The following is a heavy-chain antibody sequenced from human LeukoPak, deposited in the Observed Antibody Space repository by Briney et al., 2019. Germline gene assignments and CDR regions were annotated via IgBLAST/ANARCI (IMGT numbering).Heavy chain of an antibody. CDR3: ATEGFTYGYHAIDV. J-gene: IGHJ3*01. CDR1: GFTFSSYA. V-gene: IGHV3-23*01. CDR2: ISGSGGST. D-gene: IGHD5-18*01. Sequence: GGSLRLSCAASGFTFSSYAMSWVRHAPGKGLEWVSAISGSGGSTYYADSVKGRFTISRDNSKNTLYLQMNSLKSDDTTVYYCATEGFTYGYHAIDVWGQGTIVTVSS.